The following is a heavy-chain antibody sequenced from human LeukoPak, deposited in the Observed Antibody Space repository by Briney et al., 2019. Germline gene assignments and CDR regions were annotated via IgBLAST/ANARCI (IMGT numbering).Heavy chain of an antibody. CDR1: GYSFTNYW. D-gene: IGHD5-24*01. CDR2: IYPDDCDI. CDR3: ARLAKARRDGYNFGFDS. J-gene: IGHJ4*02. V-gene: IGHV5-51*01. Sequence: GASLKISCKGSGYSFTNYWIGWGRPMPGKGVGWMGIIYPDDCDIRNSPSFQGQVTISADKSISTAYVQWSSLEASDTAMYYCARLAKARRDGYNFGFDSWGQGTLVTVSP.